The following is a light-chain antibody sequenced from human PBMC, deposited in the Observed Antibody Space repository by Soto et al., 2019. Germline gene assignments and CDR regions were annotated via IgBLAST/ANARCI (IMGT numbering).Light chain of an antibody. Sequence: EIVLTQSPGTLSLSPGERATLSCRASQSVSSSYLAWYQQKPGQAPRLLIYGASSRATGIPDRFSGSGSGTAFTLTIIRMEPDDVAVDYCQQYGSSPPRTFGQGTKVEIK. CDR3: QQYGSSPPRT. J-gene: IGKJ1*01. CDR1: QSVSSSY. V-gene: IGKV3-20*01. CDR2: GAS.